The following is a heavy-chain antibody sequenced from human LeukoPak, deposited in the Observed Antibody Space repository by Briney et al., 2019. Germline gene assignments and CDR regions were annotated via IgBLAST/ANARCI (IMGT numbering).Heavy chain of an antibody. J-gene: IGHJ3*02. Sequence: ASVKVSCKASGYTFTGYYMHWVRQAPGQGLEWMGGIIPIFGTANYAQKFQGRVTITADESTSTAYMELSSLRSEDTAVYYCASSGNLGGLGDAFDIWGQGTMVTVSS. CDR1: GYTFTGYY. D-gene: IGHD1-7*01. V-gene: IGHV1-69*13. CDR2: IIPIFGTA. CDR3: ASSGNLGGLGDAFDI.